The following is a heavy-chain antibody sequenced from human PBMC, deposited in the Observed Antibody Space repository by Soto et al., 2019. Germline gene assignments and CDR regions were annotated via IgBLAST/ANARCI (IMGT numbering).Heavy chain of an antibody. J-gene: IGHJ5*02. CDR3: ARLRIATNNYKWFDP. V-gene: IGHV4-31*02. CDR1: GAALNSGNYY. CDR2: IYVTGAL. D-gene: IGHD2-21*01. Sequence: SETLSLTXSVSGAALNSGNYYWSWIRQVPGKGLEWIGHIYVTGALDYNPSLRDRITISQDTSERQFSLSLRLVTAADTAVYYCARLRIATNNYKWFDPWGQGTLVTVSS.